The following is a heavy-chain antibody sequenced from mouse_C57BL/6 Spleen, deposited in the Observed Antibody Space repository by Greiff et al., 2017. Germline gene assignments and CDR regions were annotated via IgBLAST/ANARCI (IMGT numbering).Heavy chain of an antibody. CDR1: GFTFSSYG. Sequence: EVQGVESGGDLVKPGGSLKLSCAASGFTFSSYGMSWVRQTPDKRLEWVATISSGGSYTYYPDSVKGRFTISRDNAKNTLYLQMSSLKSEDTAMYYCARSEGDFDYWGQGTTLTVSS. CDR3: ARSEGDFDY. J-gene: IGHJ2*01. V-gene: IGHV5-6*01. CDR2: ISSGGSYT.